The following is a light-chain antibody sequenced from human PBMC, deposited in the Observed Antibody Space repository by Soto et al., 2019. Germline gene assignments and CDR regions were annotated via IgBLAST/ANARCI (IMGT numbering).Light chain of an antibody. V-gene: IGKV3-11*01. J-gene: IGKJ1*01. Sequence: EIVLTQSPATLALAPGEVVTVSCRASESVTNYLAWYQQKPGQAPRLLVYDVSNRATGIPARFSGGGSGTDFTLTLSNLEPEDFAVYYCQQRSDWPWTFGQGTKVDIK. CDR3: QQRSDWPWT. CDR2: DVS. CDR1: ESVTNY.